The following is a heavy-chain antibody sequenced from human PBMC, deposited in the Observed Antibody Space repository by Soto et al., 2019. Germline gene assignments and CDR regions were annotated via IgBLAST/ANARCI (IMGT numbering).Heavy chain of an antibody. Sequence: EVQLAESGGGLVKPGGSLRLSCAASGFTFSSYSMNWVRQAPGKGLEWVSSISSSSSYIYYADSVKGRFTISRDNAKNSLYLQMNSLRAEDTAVYYCARDQGAGGGNSLDYWGQGTLVTVSS. V-gene: IGHV3-21*01. CDR2: ISSSSSYI. CDR3: ARDQGAGGGNSLDY. CDR1: GFTFSSYS. J-gene: IGHJ4*02. D-gene: IGHD2-21*02.